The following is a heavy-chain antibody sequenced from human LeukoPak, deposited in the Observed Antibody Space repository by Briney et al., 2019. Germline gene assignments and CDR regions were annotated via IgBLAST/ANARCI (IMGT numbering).Heavy chain of an antibody. J-gene: IGHJ3*02. CDR1: GFTFSSYA. V-gene: IGHV3-23*01. D-gene: IGHD2-15*01. CDR3: ARRGGSYSWGAFDI. Sequence: GGSLRLSCAASGFTFSSYAMSWVRQAPGKGLEWVSAISGSGGSTYYADSVKGRFTISRDNSKDTLYLQMNSLSRADTAVYYCARRGGSYSWGAFDIWGQGTMVTVSS. CDR2: ISGSGGST.